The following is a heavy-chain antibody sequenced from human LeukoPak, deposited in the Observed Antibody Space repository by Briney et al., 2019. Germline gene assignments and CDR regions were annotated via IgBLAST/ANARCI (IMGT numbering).Heavy chain of an antibody. CDR1: GGTFSRYA. CDR2: IIPIFGTA. D-gene: IGHD3-22*01. V-gene: IGHV1-69*13. J-gene: IGHJ4*02. Sequence: RGASVKVSCKASGGTFSRYAISWVRQAPGQGLEWMGGIIPIFGTANYAQKFQGRVTITADESTSTAYMELSSLRSDDTAVYYCARVPNSMLVVDITGGPGGPFDYWGQGTLVTVSS. CDR3: ARVPNSMLVVDITGGPGGPFDY.